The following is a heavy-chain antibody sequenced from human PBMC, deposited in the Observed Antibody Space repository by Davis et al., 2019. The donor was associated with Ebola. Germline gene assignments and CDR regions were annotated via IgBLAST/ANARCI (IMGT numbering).Heavy chain of an antibody. CDR1: GFTFSSYA. Sequence: PGGSLRLSCAASGFTFSSYAMSWVRQAPGKGLEWVSAISGSGGSTYYADSVKGRFTISRDNAKNSLYLQMNSLRAEDTAVYYCARDRFHAAVAAIVSYYYYGMDVWGQGTTVTVSS. CDR3: ARDRFHAAVAAIVSYYYYGMDV. CDR2: ISGSGGST. V-gene: IGHV3-23*01. D-gene: IGHD2-15*01. J-gene: IGHJ6*02.